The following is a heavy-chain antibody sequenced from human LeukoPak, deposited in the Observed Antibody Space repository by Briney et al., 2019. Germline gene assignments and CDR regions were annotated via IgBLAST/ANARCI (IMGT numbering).Heavy chain of an antibody. Sequence: GGSLRLSCAASGFTFRSYWMSWVRQAPGKGLEWVANINQGGSVKYYVDSVKGRFTISRDDAKNSLYVQMNSLRDEDTAVYYCARASVAEFDYWGQGTLVTVSS. D-gene: IGHD3-10*01. CDR1: GFTFRSYW. CDR2: INQGGSVK. J-gene: IGHJ4*02. CDR3: ARASVAEFDY. V-gene: IGHV3-7*01.